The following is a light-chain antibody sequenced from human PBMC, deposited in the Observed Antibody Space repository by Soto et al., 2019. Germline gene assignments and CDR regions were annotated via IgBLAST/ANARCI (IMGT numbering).Light chain of an antibody. CDR2: LGS. V-gene: IGKV2-28*01. CDR1: QSILHSNGYNY. CDR3: MQALQTPLIT. Sequence: DIVMTQSPLSLPVTPGEPASISCRSSQSILHSNGYNYLDWYLQKPGQSPQLLIYLGSNRASGVPDRFSGSRSGTDFTLKISRVQAEDVGVYYGMQALQTPLITFGQGTRLEIK. J-gene: IGKJ5*01.